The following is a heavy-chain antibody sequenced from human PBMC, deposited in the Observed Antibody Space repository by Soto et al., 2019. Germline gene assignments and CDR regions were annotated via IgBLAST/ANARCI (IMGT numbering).Heavy chain of an antibody. V-gene: IGHV1-3*01. CDR1: GDTFSSYT. J-gene: IGHJ4*02. CDR3: ARGPGGPDGPGDY. Sequence: AASVKVSCKASGDTFSSYTISWVRQAPGQRLEWMGWINAGNGNTKYSQKFQGRVTITRDTSASTAYMELSSLRSEDTAVYYCARGPGGPDGPGDYWGQGTLVTRLL. CDR2: INAGNGNT. D-gene: IGHD2-15*01.